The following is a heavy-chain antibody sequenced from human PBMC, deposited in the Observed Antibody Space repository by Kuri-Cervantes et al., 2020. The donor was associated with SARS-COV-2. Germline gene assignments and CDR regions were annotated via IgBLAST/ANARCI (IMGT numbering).Heavy chain of an antibody. V-gene: IGHV1-69*13. J-gene: IGHJ4*02. D-gene: IGHD3-22*01. CDR2: IIPIFGTA. Sequence: SAKVSCKVSGDTLTELSMHWGRQAPGQGLEWMGGIIPIFGTANYAQKSQGRVTITADESTSTAYMELSSLRSEDTAVYYCAALGDYYDSSGYYSVDYWGQGTLVTVSS. CDR1: GDTLTELS. CDR3: AALGDYYDSSGYYSVDY.